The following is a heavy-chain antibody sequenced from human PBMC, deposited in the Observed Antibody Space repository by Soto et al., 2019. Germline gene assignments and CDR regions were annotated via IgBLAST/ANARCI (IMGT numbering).Heavy chain of an antibody. Sequence: QVQLVESGGGVVQPGRSLRLSCAASGFTFSSYGMHWVRQAPGKGLEWVAVISYDGSNKYYADSVKGRFTISRDNSKNTLHLQMNSLRAEDTAVYYCAKSPNPALFWSGYFDAFDIWGQGTMVTVSS. CDR2: ISYDGSNK. V-gene: IGHV3-30*18. CDR1: GFTFSSYG. J-gene: IGHJ3*02. CDR3: AKSPNPALFWSGYFDAFDI. D-gene: IGHD3-3*01.